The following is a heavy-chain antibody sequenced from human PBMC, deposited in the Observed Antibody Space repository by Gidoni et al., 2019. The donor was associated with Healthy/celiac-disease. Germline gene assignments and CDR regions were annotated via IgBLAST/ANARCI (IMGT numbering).Heavy chain of an antibody. D-gene: IGHD2-2*01. CDR3: ARSLRDIVVVPAARLDY. J-gene: IGHJ4*02. CDR1: GGSFSGYY. Sequence: QVQLQQWGAGLLKTSETLSLTCAVYGGSFSGYYWSWIRQPPGKGLECIGEINHSGRTNYNPSLKSRVTISVDTSKNQFSLKLSSVTAADTAVYYCARSLRDIVVVPAARLDYWGQGTLVTVSS. V-gene: IGHV4-34*01. CDR2: INHSGRT.